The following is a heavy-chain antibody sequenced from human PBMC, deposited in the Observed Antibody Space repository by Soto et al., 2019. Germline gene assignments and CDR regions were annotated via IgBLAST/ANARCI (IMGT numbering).Heavy chain of an antibody. J-gene: IGHJ4*02. Sequence: QVQLVESGGGVVQPGTSLRLSCVGSGFTFRSYVIHWVRQAPGKGLEWVALTSYDGSNKYYDDSVKGRFTISRDNSRNTVDLQMDSLRVEDSAFYYCARWGTTGGLDVWGQGTLVSVSS. V-gene: IGHV3-30*19. D-gene: IGHD3-16*01. CDR3: ARWGTTGGLDV. CDR1: GFTFRSYV. CDR2: TSYDGSNK.